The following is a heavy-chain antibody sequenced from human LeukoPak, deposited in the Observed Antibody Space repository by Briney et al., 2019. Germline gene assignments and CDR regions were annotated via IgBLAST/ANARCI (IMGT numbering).Heavy chain of an antibody. CDR3: ARDRFKVRGVIINYYYYYMDV. CDR1: GFIFSDYY. D-gene: IGHD3-10*01. CDR2: ISSSGSTI. Sequence: GGSLRLSCAASGFIFSDYYMSWIRQAPGKGLEWVSYISSSGSTIYYADSVKGRFTISRDNAKNSLYLQMNSLRAEDTAVYYCARDRFKVRGVIINYYYYYMDVWGKGTTVTVSS. J-gene: IGHJ6*03. V-gene: IGHV3-11*04.